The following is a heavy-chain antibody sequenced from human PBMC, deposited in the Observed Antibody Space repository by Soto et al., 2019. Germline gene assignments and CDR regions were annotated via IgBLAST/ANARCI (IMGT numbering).Heavy chain of an antibody. J-gene: IGHJ4*02. D-gene: IGHD1-1*01. CDR2: INGYKGNT. CDR3: AASTATSSL. CDR1: GYSFTNYG. V-gene: IGHV1-18*01. Sequence: QVQLVQSGAEVKKPGASVKVSCKASGYSFTNYGFSWVRQAPGQGLEWLGWINGYKGNTNYAPKLQGRFTMTTDTSTSTAYMELGSLTSDHTAVYFCAASTATSSLWGQGTLVTVSS.